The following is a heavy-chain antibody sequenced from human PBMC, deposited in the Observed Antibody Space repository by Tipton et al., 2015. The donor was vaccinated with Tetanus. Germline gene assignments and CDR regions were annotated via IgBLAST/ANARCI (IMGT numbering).Heavy chain of an antibody. CDR2: IKQDGREK. V-gene: IGHV3-7*03. D-gene: IGHD6-6*01. J-gene: IGHJ6*02. Sequence: GSLRLSCAGSGFTFSSYWMSWVRQAPGKGLEWVANIKQDGREKCYLDSVKGRLTISRDNAKKSLYLDMNSLRVEDTAVYYCTRDPLRAVAPKEYYYGKDVWGQGTTVIVSS. CDR3: TRDPLRAVAPKEYYYGKDV. CDR1: GFTFSSYW.